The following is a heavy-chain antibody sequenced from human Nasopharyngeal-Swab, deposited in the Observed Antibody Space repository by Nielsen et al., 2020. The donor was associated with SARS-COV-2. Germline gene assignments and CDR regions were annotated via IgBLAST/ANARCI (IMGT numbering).Heavy chain of an antibody. J-gene: IGHJ4*02. CDR3: AKRVAPGSFGSGSYADS. CDR2: ISSSSSYI. CDR1: GFTFSSYS. Sequence: GSLRLSCAASGFTFSSYSMNWVRQAPGKGLEWVSSISSSSSYIYYADSVKGRFTISRDNAKNSVYLQMNSLRADDTAFYYCAKRVAPGSFGSGSYADSWGQGTVVTVSS. V-gene: IGHV3-21*01. D-gene: IGHD3-10*01.